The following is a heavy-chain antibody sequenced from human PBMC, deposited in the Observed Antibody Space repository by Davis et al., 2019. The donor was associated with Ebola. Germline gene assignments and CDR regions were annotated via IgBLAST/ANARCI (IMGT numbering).Heavy chain of an antibody. Sequence: GESLKISCKGSGYSFTSYWIGWVRQMPGKGLECMGIIFPGDSDTRYSPSFQGQVTISADKSISTAYLQWSSLKASDTAMYYCARLAYCGGDCFLYYYYGMDVWGKGTTVTVSS. CDR1: GYSFTSYW. J-gene: IGHJ6*04. V-gene: IGHV5-51*01. CDR3: ARLAYCGGDCFLYYYYGMDV. D-gene: IGHD2-21*02. CDR2: IFPGDSDT.